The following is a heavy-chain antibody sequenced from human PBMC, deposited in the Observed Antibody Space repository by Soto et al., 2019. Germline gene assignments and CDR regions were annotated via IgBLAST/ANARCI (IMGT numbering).Heavy chain of an antibody. CDR2: IIAIFGTA. J-gene: IGHJ6*02. Sequence: ASVKVSCKASGGSFSSYVISWVRQAPGQGLEWMGGIIAIFGTADYAQKFQGRVTITADESTSTAYMELSSLRSEDTALYYCAKPQSIQDYYYGMDVWGQGTTVTVSS. V-gene: IGHV1-69*13. CDR3: AKPQSIQDYYYGMDV. CDR1: GGSFSSYV. D-gene: IGHD6-6*01.